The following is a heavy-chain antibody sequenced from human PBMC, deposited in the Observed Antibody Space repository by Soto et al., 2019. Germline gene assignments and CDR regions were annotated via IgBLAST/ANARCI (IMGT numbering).Heavy chain of an antibody. CDR2: ITYDGSFQ. V-gene: IGHV3-30*18. CDR1: CFNFGNYG. CDR3: AKDRVGGTFYTPLAF. Sequence: GGSLSLSCQSSCFNFGNYGMHWVRQAPGKGLEWVAVITYDGSFQYYADSVKGRFTISRDNSKNTLSLHLNTLKPEDTAVYHCAKDRVGGTFYTPLAFWGQGTLVTVSS. D-gene: IGHD1-7*01. J-gene: IGHJ4*02.